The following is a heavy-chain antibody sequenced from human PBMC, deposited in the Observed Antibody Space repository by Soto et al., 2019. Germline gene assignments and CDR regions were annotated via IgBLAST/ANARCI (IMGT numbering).Heavy chain of an antibody. CDR2: IYYSGST. D-gene: IGHD1-1*01. CDR1: GGSISSSSYY. V-gene: IGHV4-39*01. Sequence: SETLSLTCTVSGGSISSSSYYWGWIRQPPGKGLEWIGSIYYSGSTYYNPSLKSRVTISVDTSKNQFSLKLSSVTAADTAVYYCARQIQTYYFDYWGQGTLVTVSS. CDR3: ARQIQTYYFDY. J-gene: IGHJ4*02.